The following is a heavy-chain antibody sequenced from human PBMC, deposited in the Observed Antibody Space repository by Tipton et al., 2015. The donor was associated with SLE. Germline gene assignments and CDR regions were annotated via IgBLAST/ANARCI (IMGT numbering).Heavy chain of an antibody. CDR3: ARTLGGYSSGLGHKYFQH. J-gene: IGHJ1*01. V-gene: IGHV3-30*04. Sequence: SLRLSCAASGFTFSSYAMHWVRQAPGKGLEWVAVISYDGSNKYYADSVKGRFTISRDNSKNTLYLQMNSLRAEDTAVYYCARTLGGYSSGLGHKYFQHWGQGTLVTVSS. CDR2: ISYDGSNK. CDR1: GFTFSSYA. D-gene: IGHD6-19*01.